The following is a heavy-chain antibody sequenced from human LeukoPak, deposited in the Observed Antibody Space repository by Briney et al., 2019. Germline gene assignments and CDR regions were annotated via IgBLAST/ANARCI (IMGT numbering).Heavy chain of an antibody. CDR2: IKSKTDGETA. J-gene: IGHJ5*02. Sequence: GGSLRLSCAASGFTFSNAWMAWVRQVPGKGLEWLGRIKSKTDGETADYAAPVRGRFFISRDDRKDTLYVEINSLKTEDTGIYYCTIVLRPYRGSGYRNWFDPWGRGTQVTVSS. CDR1: GFTFSNAW. D-gene: IGHD3-22*01. V-gene: IGHV3-15*01. CDR3: TIVLRPYRGSGYRNWFDP.